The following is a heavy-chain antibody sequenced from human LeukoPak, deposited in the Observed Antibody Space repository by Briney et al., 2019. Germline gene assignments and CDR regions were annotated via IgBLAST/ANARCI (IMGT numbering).Heavy chain of an antibody. V-gene: IGHV4-59*08. J-gene: IGHJ3*01. D-gene: IGHD3-10*01. Sequence: SETLSLTCTVSGGSISSYYWSWIRQPPGKGLEWIGYIYYSGSTNYNPSLKSRVTISVDTSKNQFSLKLSSVTAADTAVYYCARPIPFGELADWGQGTMVPVSS. CDR3: ARPIPFGELAD. CDR2: IYYSGST. CDR1: GGSISSYY.